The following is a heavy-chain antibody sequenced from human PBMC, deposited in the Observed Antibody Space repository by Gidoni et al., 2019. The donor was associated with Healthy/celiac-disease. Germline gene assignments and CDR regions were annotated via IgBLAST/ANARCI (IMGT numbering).Heavy chain of an antibody. J-gene: IGHJ4*02. CDR2: INHSGST. CDR1: GGSFSGYY. V-gene: IGHV4-34*01. CDR3: ARGKKYSSTGFDY. D-gene: IGHD6-13*01. Sequence: QVKLQQWGAGRLKPPETLSLTCAVYGGSFSGYYWSWIRQPPGKGLEWIGEINHSGSTNYNPSLKSRVTISVDTSKNQFSLKLSSVTAADTAVYYCARGKKYSSTGFDYWGQGTLVTVSS.